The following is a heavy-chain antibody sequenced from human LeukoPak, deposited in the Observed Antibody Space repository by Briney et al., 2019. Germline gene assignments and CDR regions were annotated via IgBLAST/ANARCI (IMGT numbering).Heavy chain of an antibody. V-gene: IGHV3-7*01. D-gene: IGHD3-10*02. J-gene: IGHJ6*04. CDR1: GLTFSSYA. CDR3: AELGITMIGGV. CDR2: IKQDGSEK. Sequence: PGGSLRLSCAASGLTFSSYAMSWVRQAPGKGLEWVANIKQDGSEKNYVDSVKGRFTISRDNAKNSVDLQMNSLRVEDTAVYYCAELGITMIGGVWGKGTTVTISS.